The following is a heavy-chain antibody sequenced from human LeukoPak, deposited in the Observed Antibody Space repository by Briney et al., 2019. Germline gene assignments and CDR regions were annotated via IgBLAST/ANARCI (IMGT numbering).Heavy chain of an antibody. Sequence: SETLSLTCTVSGGSISSYYWRWLRQSPGKGLEWIGYIYYSGSTNYNPSLKSRVTISVDTSKNQFSLKLSSVTAADTAVYYCAGSIAVAGTNSDYWGQGTLVTVSS. CDR3: AGSIAVAGTNSDY. D-gene: IGHD6-19*01. J-gene: IGHJ4*02. CDR1: GGSISSYY. CDR2: IYYSGST. V-gene: IGHV4-59*08.